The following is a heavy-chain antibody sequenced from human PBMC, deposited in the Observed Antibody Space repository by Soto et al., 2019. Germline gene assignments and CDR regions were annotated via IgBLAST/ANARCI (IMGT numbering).Heavy chain of an antibody. CDR1: GFTFSSYG. V-gene: IGHV3-30*18. Sequence: QVQLVESGGGVVQPGRSLRLSCAASGFTFSSYGMHWVRQAPGKGLEWVAVISYDGSNKYYADSVKGRFTISRDNSKISLYLQMNSLRAEDTAVYYCAKAVGATTDWFDPWGQGTLVTVSS. J-gene: IGHJ5*02. D-gene: IGHD1-26*01. CDR2: ISYDGSNK. CDR3: AKAVGATTDWFDP.